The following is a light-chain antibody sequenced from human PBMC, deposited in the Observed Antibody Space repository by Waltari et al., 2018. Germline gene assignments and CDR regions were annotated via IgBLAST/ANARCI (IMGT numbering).Light chain of an antibody. CDR3: QQSYSTPYS. Sequence: IQMTQSPSSLSASVGDRVTITCRASQSISSYLNWYQKKPGKAPKLLIYAASSLQSGVPSRFSGSGSGTDFTLTISSLQPEDFVTYYCQQSYSTPYSFGQGTKLEIK. CDR2: AAS. V-gene: IGKV1-39*01. CDR1: QSISSY. J-gene: IGKJ2*03.